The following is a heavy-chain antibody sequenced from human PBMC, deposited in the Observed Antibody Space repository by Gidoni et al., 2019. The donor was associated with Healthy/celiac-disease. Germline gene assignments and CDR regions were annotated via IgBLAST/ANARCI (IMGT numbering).Heavy chain of an antibody. CDR1: GFTFSSYS. Sequence: EVQLVESGGGLVKPGGSLRLSCAASGFTFSSYSMNWVRQAPGKGLEWVSAISSSSSYIYYADSVKGRFTISRDNAKNSLYLQMNSLRAEDTAVYYCARGGPRDGMDVWGQGTTVTVSS. CDR2: ISSSSSYI. V-gene: IGHV3-21*01. J-gene: IGHJ6*02. CDR3: ARGGPRDGMDV.